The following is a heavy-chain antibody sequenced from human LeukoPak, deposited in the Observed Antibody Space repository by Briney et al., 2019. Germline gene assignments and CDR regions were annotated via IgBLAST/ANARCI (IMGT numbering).Heavy chain of an antibody. J-gene: IGHJ4*02. Sequence: SETLSLTCTVSGGSISSYYWSWIRQPPGEGLEWIGYIYYSGSTNYNPSLKSRVALSVDTSKNQFSLKLSSVTAADTAVYYCARGTRGRSSGPLDYWGQGTLVTVSS. V-gene: IGHV4-59*01. CDR2: IYYSGST. D-gene: IGHD6-19*01. CDR3: ARGTRGRSSGPLDY. CDR1: GGSISSYY.